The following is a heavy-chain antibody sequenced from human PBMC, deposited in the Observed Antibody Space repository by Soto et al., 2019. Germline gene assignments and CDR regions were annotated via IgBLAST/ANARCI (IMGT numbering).Heavy chain of an antibody. CDR1: GFTFSSFW. CDR3: AKRGVDTFGLSY. V-gene: IGHV3-74*01. J-gene: IGHJ4*02. D-gene: IGHD3-10*01. Sequence: EVQLVESGGGLVQPGGSLRLSCAVSGFTFSSFWMQWVRQAPGEGLVWVSRINTDGSSTSYADSVKGRFTISRDNAKNTLYLLMNSLRVEDTAMYYCAKRGVDTFGLSYWGQGTLVTVSS. CDR2: INTDGSST.